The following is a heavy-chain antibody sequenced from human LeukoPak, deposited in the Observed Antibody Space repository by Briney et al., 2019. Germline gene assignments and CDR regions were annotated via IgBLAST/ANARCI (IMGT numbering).Heavy chain of an antibody. V-gene: IGHV4-4*02. D-gene: IGHD1-26*01. CDR3: AKLRLSGGSFSVGWFDP. CDR1: DAVITSNNW. J-gene: IGHJ5*02. CDR2: IFHSGTT. Sequence: PSGTLSLTCTVSDAVITSNNWWSWVRQSPGKGLEWIGEIFHSGTTRYKASLESRVTMLLDKSKNQFSLRLNSVTAADTAVYFCAKLRLSGGSFSVGWFDPWGQGIQVTVSS.